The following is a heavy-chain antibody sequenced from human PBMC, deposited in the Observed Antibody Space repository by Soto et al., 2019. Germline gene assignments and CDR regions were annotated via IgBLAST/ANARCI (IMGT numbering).Heavy chain of an antibody. D-gene: IGHD3-22*01. J-gene: IGHJ6*02. CDR2: INPSGGST. CDR1: GYSFTSYY. Sequence: SVKVSCKASGYSFTSYYMHWVRQAPGQGLEWMGIINPSGGSTIYAQKFQGRVTMTRDTSTSTVYMELSSLRSEDTAVYYCARGYEIGNYYYTSDYYYGMDVWGQGTTVTVSS. V-gene: IGHV1-46*01. CDR3: ARGYEIGNYYYTSDYYYGMDV.